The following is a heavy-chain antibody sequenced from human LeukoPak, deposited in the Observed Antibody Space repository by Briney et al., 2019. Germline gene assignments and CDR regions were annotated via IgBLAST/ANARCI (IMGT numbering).Heavy chain of an antibody. CDR1: GFTFSGYG. J-gene: IGHJ6*02. Sequence: PGGSLRLSCAASGFTFSGYGMNWVRQAPGKGLEWVAIIWYDGSNKYYADSVKGRFTISRDNSKNTLYLQMNSLRAEDTAVYYCARDNGASGYYYRMDVWGQGTTVTVSS. D-gene: IGHD3-10*01. V-gene: IGHV3-33*01. CDR3: ARDNGASGYYYRMDV. CDR2: IWYDGSNK.